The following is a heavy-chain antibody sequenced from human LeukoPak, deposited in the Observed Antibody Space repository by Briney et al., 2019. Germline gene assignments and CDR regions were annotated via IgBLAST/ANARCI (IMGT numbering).Heavy chain of an antibody. J-gene: IGHJ4*02. CDR1: GGSISSYY. D-gene: IGHD6-19*01. CDR3: ARFKRAGGWSYFDY. Sequence: SETLSLTCTVSGGSISSYYWSWIRQPPGKGLEWIGYIYNSGSTDYSPSLKSRVTISVDTSKNQFSLKLRSVTPADTAVYYCARFKRAGGWSYFDYWGQGTLVTVSS. CDR2: IYNSGST. V-gene: IGHV4-59*01.